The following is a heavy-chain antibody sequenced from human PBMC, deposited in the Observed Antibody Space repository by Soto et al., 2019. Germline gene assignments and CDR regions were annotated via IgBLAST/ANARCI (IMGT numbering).Heavy chain of an antibody. V-gene: IGHV3-23*01. J-gene: IGHJ4*02. CDR3: AKDFEQQLATFDY. D-gene: IGHD6-13*01. CDR1: GFTFSSYA. Sequence: QLGGSLRLSCAASGFTFSSYAMSWVRQAPGKGLEWVSAISGSGGSTYYADSVKGRFTISRDNSKNTLYLQMNSLRAEDTAVYYCAKDFEQQLATFDYWGQGTLVTVSS. CDR2: ISGSGGST.